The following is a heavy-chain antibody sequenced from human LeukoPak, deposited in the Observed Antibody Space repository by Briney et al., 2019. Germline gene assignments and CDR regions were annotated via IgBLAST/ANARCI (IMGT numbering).Heavy chain of an antibody. CDR2: ISSSGSTI. D-gene: IGHD5-18*01. J-gene: IGHJ4*02. V-gene: IGHV3-11*01. CDR1: GFTFSDYY. Sequence: KPGGSLRPSCAASGFTFSDYYMSWIRQAPGKGLEWVSYISSSGSTIYYADSVKGRFTISRDNAKNSLYLQMNSLRAEDTAVYYCATSYSYGQPEFDYWGQGTLVTVSS. CDR3: ATSYSYGQPEFDY.